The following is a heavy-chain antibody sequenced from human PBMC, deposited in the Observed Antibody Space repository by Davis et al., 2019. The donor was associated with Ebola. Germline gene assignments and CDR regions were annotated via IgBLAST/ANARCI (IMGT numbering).Heavy chain of an antibody. V-gene: IGHV5-51*01. CDR2: IYPGDSDT. J-gene: IGHJ5*02. CDR1: GYSFTTYW. D-gene: IGHD1-26*01. CDR3: ARKTVLYSWEENWFDP. Sequence: GESLKISCQGSGYSFTTYWIGWVRQMPGKGLEWMGIIYPGDSDTRYRPSFQGQVTIPADKSISTAYLQWSSLKASDTAMYYCARKTVLYSWEENWFDPWGQGTLVTVSS.